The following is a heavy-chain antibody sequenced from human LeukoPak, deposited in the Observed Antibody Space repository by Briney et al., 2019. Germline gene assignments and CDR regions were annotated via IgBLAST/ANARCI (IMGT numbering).Heavy chain of an antibody. D-gene: IGHD2-21*01. J-gene: IGHJ4*02. Sequence: SETLSLTCAVYGGSFSGYYWSWLRQPPGKGLEWIGEINHSGSTNYNPSLKSRVTISVDTSKNQFSLKLSSVTAADTAVYYCARGRYSLHFDYGGQGTLVTVSS. CDR1: GGSFSGYY. CDR2: INHSGST. CDR3: ARGRYSLHFDY. V-gene: IGHV4-34*01.